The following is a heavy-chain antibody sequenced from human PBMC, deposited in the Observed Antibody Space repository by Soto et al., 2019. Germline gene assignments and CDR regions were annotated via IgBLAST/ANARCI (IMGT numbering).Heavy chain of an antibody. Sequence: GGSLRLSCAASGFTFSSYGMHWVRQAPGKGLEWVAVIWYDGSNKYYADSVKGRFTISRDNSKNTLYLQMNSLRAEDTAVYYCAREQVTMVRGVIITRYYYYGMDVWGQGTTVTVSS. CDR2: IWYDGSNK. D-gene: IGHD3-10*01. CDR3: AREQVTMVRGVIITRYYYYGMDV. CDR1: GFTFSSYG. V-gene: IGHV3-33*01. J-gene: IGHJ6*02.